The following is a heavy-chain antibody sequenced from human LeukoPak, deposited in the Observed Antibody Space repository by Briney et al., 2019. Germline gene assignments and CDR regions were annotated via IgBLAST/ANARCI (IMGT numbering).Heavy chain of an antibody. CDR1: GYTFIDFY. D-gene: IGHD4-23*01. CDR2: INPTTGGT. J-gene: IGHJ6*02. Sequence: ASVKVSCKASGYTFIDFYIRWVRQAPGQGLEWMGWINPTTGGTSYAQKFQGWVTMTKDTSISTTYMELTSLRSDDTVVYYCARGALVRRSLSYHYYALDVWGQGTTVTVSS. CDR3: ARGALVRRSLSYHYYALDV. V-gene: IGHV1-2*04.